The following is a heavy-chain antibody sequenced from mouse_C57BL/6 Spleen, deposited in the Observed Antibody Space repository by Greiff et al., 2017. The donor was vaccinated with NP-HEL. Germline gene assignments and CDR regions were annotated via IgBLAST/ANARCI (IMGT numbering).Heavy chain of an antibody. CDR2: IYPGDGDT. Sequence: VKLQESGPELVKPGASVKISCKASGYAFSSSWMNWVKQRPGKGLEWIGRIYPGDGDTNYNGKFKGKATLTADKSSSTAYMQLSSLTSEDSAVYFCARGLRLRNYYAMDYWGQGTSVTVSS. CDR3: ARGLRLRNYYAMDY. CDR1: GYAFSSSW. V-gene: IGHV1-82*01. D-gene: IGHD3-2*02. J-gene: IGHJ4*01.